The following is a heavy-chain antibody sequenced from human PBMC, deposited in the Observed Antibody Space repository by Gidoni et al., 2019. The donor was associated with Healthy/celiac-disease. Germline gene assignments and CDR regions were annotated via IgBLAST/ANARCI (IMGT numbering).Heavy chain of an antibody. CDR2: INPSGGST. CDR1: GYTFTSYY. D-gene: IGHD2-21*02. V-gene: IGHV1-46*04. J-gene: IGHJ6*02. Sequence: QVPLVQSGAEVKKPGASVNVSCKASGYTFTSYYMHWVRQAPGQGLEWMGIINPSGGSTSYAQKLQGRVTMTRDTSTSTVYMELSSLRSEDTAVYYCARGMVVTAIPDYYYYGMDVWGQGTTVTVSS. CDR3: ARGMVVTAIPDYYYYGMDV.